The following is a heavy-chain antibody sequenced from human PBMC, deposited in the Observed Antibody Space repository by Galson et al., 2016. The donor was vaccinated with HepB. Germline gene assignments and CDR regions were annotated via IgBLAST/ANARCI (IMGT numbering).Heavy chain of an antibody. CDR1: GDSVSTDSAT. V-gene: IGHV6-1*01. J-gene: IGHJ5*02. Sequence: CAISGDSVSTDSATWNWIRQSPSRGLEWLGGTYYRAKWYKTYAVSVKSRITINPDTSTNQIFLQLNSVTPEDSAIYYCARATANWDGGGDNWFDPWGQGTLVTVSS. CDR2: TYYRAKWYK. D-gene: IGHD7-27*01. CDR3: ARATANWDGGGDNWFDP.